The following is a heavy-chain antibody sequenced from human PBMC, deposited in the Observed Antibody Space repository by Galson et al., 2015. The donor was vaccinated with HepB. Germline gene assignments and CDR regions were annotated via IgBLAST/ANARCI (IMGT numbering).Heavy chain of an antibody. CDR1: GDSVSSNSAA. J-gene: IGHJ4*02. V-gene: IGHV6-1*01. CDR2: TYYRSKWYT. Sequence: CAISGDSVSSNSAAWYWIRQSPSRGLERLGRTYYRSKWYTDYALSVESRIAIIPDTSKSQFSLQLNSVTPEDTAVYYCANGLRGYFDSWGQGTLVTVSS. CDR3: ANGLRGYFDS. D-gene: IGHD3-10*01.